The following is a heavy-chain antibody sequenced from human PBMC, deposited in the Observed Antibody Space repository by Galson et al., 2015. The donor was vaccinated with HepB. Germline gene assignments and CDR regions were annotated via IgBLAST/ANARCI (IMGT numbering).Heavy chain of an antibody. CDR2: IIPILGIA. CDR3: ARDTVTHGYSYHYMDV. D-gene: IGHD4-11*01. Sequence: SVKVSCKASGGTFSSYAISWVRQAPGQGLEWMGRIIPILGIANYAQKFQGRVTITADKSTSTAYMELSSLRSEDTAVYYCARDTVTHGYSYHYMDVWGKGTTVTVSS. CDR1: GGTFSSYA. V-gene: IGHV1-69*04. J-gene: IGHJ6*03.